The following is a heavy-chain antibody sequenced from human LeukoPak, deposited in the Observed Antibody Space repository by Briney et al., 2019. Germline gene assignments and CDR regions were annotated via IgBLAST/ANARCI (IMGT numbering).Heavy chain of an antibody. J-gene: IGHJ4*02. CDR1: GYTFTSYG. D-gene: IGHD3-22*01. V-gene: IGHV1-18*01. CDR2: ISAYNGNT. CDR3: ARDKQRYYDSSGYYLHFDY. Sequence: GASVKVSCKASGYTFTSYGISWVRQAPGQGLEWMGWISAYNGNTNYAQKLQGRVTMTTDTSTSTAYMELSSLRSEDTAVYYCARDKQRYYDSSGYYLHFDYWGQGTLVTVSS.